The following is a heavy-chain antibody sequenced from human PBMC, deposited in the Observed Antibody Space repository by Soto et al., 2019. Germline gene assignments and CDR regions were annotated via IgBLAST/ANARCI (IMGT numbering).Heavy chain of an antibody. Sequence: VHLVESGGGLVEPGGSLRLSCEASGFMFSSYWMSWVRQAPGEGLEWVANIKQDGSEIHYLESVEGRFTIFRDNARRSLYLQMNILRAEDTAVYFCATYSGSYFPVGHDRWGQGTLVVVSS. CDR2: IKQDGSEI. D-gene: IGHD3-10*01. V-gene: IGHV3-7*01. CDR3: ATYSGSYFPVGHDR. CDR1: GFMFSSYW. J-gene: IGHJ4*02.